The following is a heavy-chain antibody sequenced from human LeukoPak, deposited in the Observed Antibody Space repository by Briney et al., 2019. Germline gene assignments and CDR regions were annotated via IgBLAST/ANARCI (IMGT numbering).Heavy chain of an antibody. CDR2: ISAYNGNT. J-gene: IGHJ6*02. Sequence: ASVKVSCKTSGYDFTSYPMNWVRQAPGQGLEWMGWISAYNGNTNYAQKLQGRVTMTTDTSTSTAYMELRSLRSDDTAVYYCARDPPHSAVDYYYYGMDVWGQGTTVTVSS. V-gene: IGHV1-18*01. CDR1: GYDFTSYP. CDR3: ARDPPHSAVDYYYYGMDV.